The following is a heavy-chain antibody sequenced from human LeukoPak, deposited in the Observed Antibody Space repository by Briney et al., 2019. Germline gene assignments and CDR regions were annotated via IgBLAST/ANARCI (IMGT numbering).Heavy chain of an antibody. CDR3: ARLLGATTSTHFDY. D-gene: IGHD1-26*01. CDR2: INPNSGGT. Sequence: ASVKVSCKASGYTFTGYYMHWVRQAPGQGLEWMGWINPNSGGTNYAQEFQGRVTMTRDTSTSTVYMELSSLRSEDTAVYYCARLLGATTSTHFDYWGQGTLVTVSS. J-gene: IGHJ4*02. V-gene: IGHV1-2*02. CDR1: GYTFTGYY.